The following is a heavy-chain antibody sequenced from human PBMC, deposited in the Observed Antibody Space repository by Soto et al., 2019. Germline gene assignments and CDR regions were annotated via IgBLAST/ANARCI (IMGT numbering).Heavy chain of an antibody. J-gene: IGHJ5*02. CDR2: IYNSGST. CDR3: ARAFRGWHRGWFDP. CDR1: GGSISSYY. Sequence: PSETLSLTCTVSGGSISSYYWSWIRRPPGKGLEWIGYIYNSGSTHSNPSLQSRVTISVDTSKNQFSLKLSSVTAADTAVYYCARAFRGWHRGWFDPWGQGTLVTVSS. V-gene: IGHV4-59*01. D-gene: IGHD6-19*01.